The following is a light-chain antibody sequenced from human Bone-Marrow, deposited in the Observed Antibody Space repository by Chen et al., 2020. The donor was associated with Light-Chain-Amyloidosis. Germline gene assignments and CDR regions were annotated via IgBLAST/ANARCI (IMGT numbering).Light chain of an antibody. V-gene: IGLV3-21*02. Sequence: SYVLTQPSSVSAAPGQTATNACGGNNIGSTSVHWYPQTPGQAPLLVVYDDSDRPSGIPERLSGSNSGNTATLTISRVEAGDEANYYCQVWDRSSDRPVFGGGTKLNVL. CDR2: DDS. CDR3: QVWDRSSDRPV. J-gene: IGLJ3*02. CDR1: NIGSTS.